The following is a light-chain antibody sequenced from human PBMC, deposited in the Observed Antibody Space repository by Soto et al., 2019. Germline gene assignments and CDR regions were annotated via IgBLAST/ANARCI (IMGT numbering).Light chain of an antibody. V-gene: IGKV1-5*01. CDR2: DAS. CDR3: QQASSFPFT. Sequence: DIQMTQSPSTLSASVGDRVTITCRASQTIRSWLAWYQQKPGKAPKLLIYDASSLESGVPSRFSGSGSGTEFTLTISSLQPEDFATYYCQQASSFPFTFGGGTEVQIK. J-gene: IGKJ4*01. CDR1: QTIRSW.